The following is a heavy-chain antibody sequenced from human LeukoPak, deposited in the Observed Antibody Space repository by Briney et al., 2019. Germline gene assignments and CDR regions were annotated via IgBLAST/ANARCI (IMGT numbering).Heavy chain of an antibody. Sequence: KPSETLSLTCTVSGGSISNYCWSWIRQPPGKGLEWIGHIYYSGATKYNPSLKSRITISVDTSKNQFSLMLSSVTAADTAVYYCARFGITVVRGGKYYFDYWGQGTLVTVSS. D-gene: IGHD3-10*01. V-gene: IGHV4-59*08. CDR2: IYYSGAT. CDR1: GGSISNYC. J-gene: IGHJ4*02. CDR3: ARFGITVVRGGKYYFDY.